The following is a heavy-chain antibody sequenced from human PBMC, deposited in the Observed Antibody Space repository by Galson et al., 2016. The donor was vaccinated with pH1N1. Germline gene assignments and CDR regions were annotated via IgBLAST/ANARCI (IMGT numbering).Heavy chain of an antibody. J-gene: IGHJ3*02. CDR3: ARDESGYGDSFPDVFDI. Sequence: SLRLSCAASGFTFSSCGIYWVRQAPGKGLEWVGNILYNGNDKYYADSVKGRFTISRDSSMTTVHLQMISVTVEDTAVCFCARDESGYGDSFPDVFDIWGQGTMVTVSS. V-gene: IGHV3-30*12. D-gene: IGHD4-17*01. CDR2: ILYNGNDK. CDR1: GFTFSSCG.